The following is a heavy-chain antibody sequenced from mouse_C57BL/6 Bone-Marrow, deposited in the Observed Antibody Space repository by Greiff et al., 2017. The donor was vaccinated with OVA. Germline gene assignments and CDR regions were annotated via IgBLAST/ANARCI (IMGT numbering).Heavy chain of an antibody. V-gene: IGHV1-15*01. J-gene: IGHJ1*03. CDR2: IDPETGGT. CDR3: TNCPYYYGTPYWYFDV. D-gene: IGHD1-1*01. Sequence: VQLQQSGAELVRPGASVTLSCKASGYTFTDYEMHWVKQTPVHGLEWIGAIDPETGGTAYNQKFKGKAILTADKASSTADMELRSLTSEDSAVYYCTNCPYYYGTPYWYFDVWGTGTTVTVSS. CDR1: GYTFTDYE.